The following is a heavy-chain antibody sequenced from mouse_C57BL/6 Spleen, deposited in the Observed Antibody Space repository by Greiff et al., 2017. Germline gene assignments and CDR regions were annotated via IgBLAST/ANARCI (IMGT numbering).Heavy chain of an antibody. D-gene: IGHD4-1*01. CDR1: GFTFSSYG. CDR3: ARRVTGNWDFEV. J-gene: IGHJ1*03. V-gene: IGHV5-6*01. CDR2: ISTGGSYT. Sequence: EVQVVESGGDLVKPGGSLKLSCAASGFTFSSYGMSWVRQTPDKRLEWVATISTGGSYTYYPDSVKGRFTIPIDNAKNTLCLQMSRLKSEDTAMYYCARRVTGNWDFEVWGTGATVTVSS.